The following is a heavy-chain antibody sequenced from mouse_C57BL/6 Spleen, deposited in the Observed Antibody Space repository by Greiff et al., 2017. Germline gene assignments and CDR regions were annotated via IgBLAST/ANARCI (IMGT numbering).Heavy chain of an antibody. D-gene: IGHD1-1*01. V-gene: IGHV1-64*01. J-gene: IGHJ2*01. Sequence: QVQLQQPGAELVKPGASVKLSCTASGFTFTSYWMHWVKQRPGQGLEWIGMIHPNSGSTYYNEKFKSKATLTVDKSSSTAYMQLSSLTSEDSAVYYCAREGVTTVGPLDYWGQGTTLTVSS. CDR2: IHPNSGST. CDR3: AREGVTTVGPLDY. CDR1: GFTFTSYW.